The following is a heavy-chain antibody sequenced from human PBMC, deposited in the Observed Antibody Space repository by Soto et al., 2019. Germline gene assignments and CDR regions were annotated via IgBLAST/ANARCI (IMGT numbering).Heavy chain of an antibody. CDR1: GYTFTSYY. D-gene: IGHD2-15*01. CDR2: IIPIFGTA. Sequence: ASVKVSCKASGYTFTSYYMHWVRQAPGQGLEWMGGIIPIFGTANYAQKFQGRVTITADKSTSTAYMELSSLRSEDTAVYYCARGRGGRDAFDIWGQGTMVTVSS. J-gene: IGHJ3*02. CDR3: ARGRGGRDAFDI. V-gene: IGHV1-69*06.